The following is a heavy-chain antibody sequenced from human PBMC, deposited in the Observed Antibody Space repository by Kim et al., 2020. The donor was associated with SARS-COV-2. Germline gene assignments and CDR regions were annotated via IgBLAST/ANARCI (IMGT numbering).Heavy chain of an antibody. Sequence: SQTLSLTCAISGDSVSSNSAAWNWISQSPSRGLEWLGRTYYRSKWYNDYAVSVKSRITINPDTSKNQFSLQLNSVTPEDTAVYYCAREEYSSSPGFDYWGQGTLVTVSS. CDR2: TYYRSKWYN. CDR1: GDSVSSNSAA. CDR3: AREEYSSSPGFDY. J-gene: IGHJ4*02. D-gene: IGHD6-13*01. V-gene: IGHV6-1*01.